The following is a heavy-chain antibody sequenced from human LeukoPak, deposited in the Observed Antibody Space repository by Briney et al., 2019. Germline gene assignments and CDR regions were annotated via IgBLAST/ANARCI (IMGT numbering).Heavy chain of an antibody. CDR2: IKSKTDGGTT. J-gene: IGHJ4*02. CDR3: TREEGLSDY. D-gene: IGHD2-15*01. CDR1: GFTFSNVR. Sequence: GGSLTLSCAASGFTFSNVRMSWVRQAPGKGLEWVGRIKSKTDGGTTDYAAPVKGRFTISRDDSKNTLYLEMNSLKTEDTAVYYCTREEGLSDYWGQGTLVTVSS. V-gene: IGHV3-15*01.